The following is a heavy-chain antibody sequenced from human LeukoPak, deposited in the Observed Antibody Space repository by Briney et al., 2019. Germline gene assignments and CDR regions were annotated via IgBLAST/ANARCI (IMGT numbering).Heavy chain of an antibody. CDR3: AVHSDRHSRYFVVNTDSDIGYYYYMDV. J-gene: IGHJ6*03. D-gene: IGHD3-10*02. V-gene: IGHV1-46*01. Sequence: GASVKVSCKASGYTFTSYYMHWVRQAPGQGLEWMGIINPSGGSTSYAQKFQGRVTMTRDTSTSTVYMELSSLRSEDTAVYYCAVHSDRHSRYFVVNTDSDIGYYYYMDVWGKGTTVTVSS. CDR2: INPSGGST. CDR1: GYTFTSYY.